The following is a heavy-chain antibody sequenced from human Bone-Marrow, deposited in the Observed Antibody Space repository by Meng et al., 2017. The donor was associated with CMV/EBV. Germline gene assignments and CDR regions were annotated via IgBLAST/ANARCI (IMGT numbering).Heavy chain of an antibody. CDR2: INSDGSST. CDR3: ASYYRNYYYYGMDV. D-gene: IGHD1-26*01. J-gene: IGHJ6*02. V-gene: IGHV3-74*01. CDR1: GFTFSSYW. Sequence: GESLKISCAASGFTFSSYWMHWVRQAPGKGLVWVSRINSDGSSTSYADSVKGRFTISRDNAKNSLYLQMNSLRAEDTAVYYCASYYRNYYYYGMDVWGQGTTVTVSS.